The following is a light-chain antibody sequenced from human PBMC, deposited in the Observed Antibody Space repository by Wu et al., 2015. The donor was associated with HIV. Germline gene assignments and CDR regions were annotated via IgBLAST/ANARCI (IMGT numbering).Light chain of an antibody. J-gene: IGKJ1*01. V-gene: IGKV3-11*01. Sequence: EIVLTQSPATLSLSPGERATLSCRASQSLSSDLAWYQQRRGQAPRLLIFDASNRATGIPVRFSGSGSGTDFTLTISSLQPEDVATYYCQKYNTAPWTFGQGTKVEIK. CDR2: DAS. CDR1: QSLSSD. CDR3: QKYNTAPWT.